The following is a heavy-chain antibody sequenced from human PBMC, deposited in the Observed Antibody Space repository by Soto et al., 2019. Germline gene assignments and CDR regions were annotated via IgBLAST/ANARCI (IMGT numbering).Heavy chain of an antibody. J-gene: IGHJ3*02. CDR2: IIPIFGTA. V-gene: IGHV1-69*01. D-gene: IGHD6-19*01. Sequence: QVQLVQSGAEVTKPGSSVKVSCKASGGTFSSYAISWVRQAPGPGLEWMGGIIPIFGTANYAQKFQGRVTITADESTSTAYMELSSRRSEDTAVYYCARGLWSGWYHAFDIWGQGTMVTVSS. CDR1: GGTFSSYA. CDR3: ARGLWSGWYHAFDI.